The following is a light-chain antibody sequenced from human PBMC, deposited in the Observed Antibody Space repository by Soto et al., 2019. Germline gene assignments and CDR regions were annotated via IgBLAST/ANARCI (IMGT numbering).Light chain of an antibody. Sequence: QSALTQPASVSGSPGQSITISCTGTGRDIGTYNLVSWYQQHPGKAPKLMIYEVNKRPSGVSNRFSASKSGNTASLTISGLQAEDEADYYCCSYATGSTWVFGGGTKLTVL. J-gene: IGLJ3*02. V-gene: IGLV2-23*02. CDR1: GRDIGTYNL. CDR3: CSYATGSTWV. CDR2: EVN.